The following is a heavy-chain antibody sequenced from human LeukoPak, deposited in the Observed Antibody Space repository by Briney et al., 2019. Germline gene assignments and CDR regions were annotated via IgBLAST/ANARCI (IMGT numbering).Heavy chain of an antibody. D-gene: IGHD3-3*01. V-gene: IGHV4-39*01. J-gene: IGHJ3*02. CDR2: IYSSGST. CDR3: ARRGFYYDFWSGYYSGHAFDI. CDR1: GGSISSSSYY. Sequence: SETLSLTCTVSGGSISSSSYYWGWIRQPPGKGLEWIGSIYSSGSTYYNPSLKSRVTISVDTSKNQFSLKLSSVTAADTAVYYCARRGFYYDFWSGYYSGHAFDIWGQGTMVTVSS.